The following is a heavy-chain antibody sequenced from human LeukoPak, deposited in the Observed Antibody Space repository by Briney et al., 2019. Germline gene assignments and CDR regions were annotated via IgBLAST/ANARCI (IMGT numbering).Heavy chain of an antibody. CDR1: GFTFSSYW. CDR3: ARERPGLGSIHAFDI. D-gene: IGHD6-6*01. J-gene: IGHJ3*02. CDR2: IKQDGSEK. Sequence: PGGSLRLSCAASGFTFSSYWMSWVRQAPGKGLEWVANIKQDGSEKYYVDSVKGRFTISRDNAKNSLYLQMNSLRAEDTAVYYCARERPGLGSIHAFDIWGQRTMVTVSS. V-gene: IGHV3-7*01.